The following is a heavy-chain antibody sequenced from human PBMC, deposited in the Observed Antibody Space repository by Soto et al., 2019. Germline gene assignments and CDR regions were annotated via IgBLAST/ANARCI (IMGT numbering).Heavy chain of an antibody. Sequence: SETLSLTCTVSGGSISSYYWSWIRQPPGKGLEWIGYIYYSGSTKYNPSLKSRVTISVDTSKNRFSLRLSSVTAADTAVYYCARVWGGAFDFWGQGTMVT. V-gene: IGHV4-59*01. J-gene: IGHJ3*01. CDR3: ARVWGGAFDF. CDR2: IYYSGST. D-gene: IGHD3-10*01. CDR1: GGSISSYY.